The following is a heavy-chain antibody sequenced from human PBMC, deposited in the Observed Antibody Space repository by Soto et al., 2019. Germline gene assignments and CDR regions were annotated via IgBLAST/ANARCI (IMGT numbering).Heavy chain of an antibody. J-gene: IGHJ6*02. D-gene: IGHD5-12*01. CDR3: ARDSPPDGYKTCYGMDV. Sequence: SQTLSLTCAISGDSVSSNSAAWNWIRQSPSRGLEWLGRTYYRSKWYNDYAVSVKSRITINPDTSKNQFSLQLNSVTPEDTAVYYCARDSPPDGYKTCYGMDVWGQGTTVTVSS. CDR1: GDSVSSNSAA. V-gene: IGHV6-1*01. CDR2: TYYRSKWYN.